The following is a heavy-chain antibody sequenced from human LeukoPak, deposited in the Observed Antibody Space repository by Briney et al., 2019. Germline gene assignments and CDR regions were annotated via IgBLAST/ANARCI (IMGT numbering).Heavy chain of an antibody. CDR3: ARHLGYCSSTSCYVSPEN. CDR2: IYPGDSDT. J-gene: IGHJ4*02. Sequence: GESLKISCKGSGYSFTSYWIGWVRQMPGKGLEWMGIIYPGDSDTRYSPSFQGQVTISADKSISTAYLQWSSLKASDTAMYYCARHLGYCSSTSCYVSPENWGQGTLVTVSS. CDR1: GYSFTSYW. D-gene: IGHD2-2*01. V-gene: IGHV5-51*01.